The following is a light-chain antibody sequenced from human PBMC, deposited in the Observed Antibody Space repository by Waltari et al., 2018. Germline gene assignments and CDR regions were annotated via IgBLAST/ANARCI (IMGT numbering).Light chain of an antibody. J-gene: IGKJ4*01. Sequence: IVMTQSPDSLAVSLGERASINCKSSQSVLYSSNNRNYLAWYMQKPGQPPKLLIYWASTRESGVPDRFSGSGSGTDFTLTIRSLQAEDAAVYYCQQYYDTELTFGGGTKVEIK. CDR3: QQYYDTELT. CDR1: QSVLYSSNNRNY. CDR2: WAS. V-gene: IGKV4-1*01.